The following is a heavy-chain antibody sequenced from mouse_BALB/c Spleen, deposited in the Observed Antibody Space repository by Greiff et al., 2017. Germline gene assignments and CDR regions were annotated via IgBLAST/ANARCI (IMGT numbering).Heavy chain of an antibody. D-gene: IGHD1-1*01. CDR1: GFTFSSYY. Sequence: EVKVVESGGGLVKLGGSLKLSCAASGFTFSSYYMSWVRQTPEKRLELVAAINSNGGSTYYPDTVKGRFTISRDNAKNTLYLQMSSLKSEDTALYYCARHAGGGKGDFDYWGQGTTLTVSS. V-gene: IGHV5-6-2*01. CDR3: ARHAGGGKGDFDY. CDR2: INSNGGST. J-gene: IGHJ2*01.